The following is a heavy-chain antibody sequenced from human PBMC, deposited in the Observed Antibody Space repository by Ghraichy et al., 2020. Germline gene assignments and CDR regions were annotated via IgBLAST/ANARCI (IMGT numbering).Heavy chain of an antibody. CDR1: GFTFSRYG. D-gene: IGHD3-10*01. CDR3: ARGIGFGENYFDY. V-gene: IGHV3-33*08. Sequence: GGSLRLSCAASGFTFSRYGMHWVRQAPGKGLEWVTVIWYDGSNKYYADSVKGRFTISRDNSKNTLYLQMNSLRAEDTAVYYCARGIGFGENYFDYWGQGTLVTVSS. CDR2: IWYDGSNK. J-gene: IGHJ4*02.